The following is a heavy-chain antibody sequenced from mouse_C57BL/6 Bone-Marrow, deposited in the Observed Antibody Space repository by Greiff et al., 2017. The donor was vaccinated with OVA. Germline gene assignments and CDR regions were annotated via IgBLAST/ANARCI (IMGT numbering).Heavy chain of an antibody. CDR3: ARDEGLRRDYAMDY. V-gene: IGHV5-4*01. D-gene: IGHD2-2*01. J-gene: IGHJ4*01. CDR2: ISDGGSYT. CDR1: GFTFSSYA. Sequence: EVMLVESGGGLVKPGGSLKLSCAASGFTFSSYAMSWVRQTPEKRLEWVATISDGGSYTYYPDNVKGRFTISRDNAKNNLYLPMSHLKSEDTAMDYCARDEGLRRDYAMDYWGQGTSVTVSS.